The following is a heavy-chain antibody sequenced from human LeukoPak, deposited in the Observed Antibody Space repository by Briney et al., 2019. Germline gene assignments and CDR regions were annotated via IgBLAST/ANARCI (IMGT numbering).Heavy chain of an antibody. Sequence: GGSLRLSCAASGFTFSSCGMHWVRQAPGKGLEWLSYISSSSRTIYYADSVKGRFTISRDNANNSLYLQMNSLRAEDTAVYYCARDRYGDYDFDYWGQGTLVTVSS. J-gene: IGHJ4*02. D-gene: IGHD4-17*01. CDR3: ARDRYGDYDFDY. CDR2: ISSSSRTI. CDR1: GFTFSSCG. V-gene: IGHV3-48*01.